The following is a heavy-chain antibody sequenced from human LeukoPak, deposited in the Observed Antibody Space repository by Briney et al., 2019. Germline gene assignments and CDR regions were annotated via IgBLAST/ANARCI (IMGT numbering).Heavy chain of an antibody. Sequence: SGPTLVNPTQTLTLTCTFSGFSLSTSGVGVGWIRQPPGKALEWLALIYWDDDKRYSPSLKSRLTITKDTSKNQVVLTMTNMDPVDTATYYCARTRTWIQLWSYYYYYYMDVWGKGTTVTVSS. D-gene: IGHD5-18*01. CDR1: GFSLSTSGVG. CDR3: ARTRTWIQLWSYYYYYYMDV. CDR2: IYWDDDK. V-gene: IGHV2-5*02. J-gene: IGHJ6*03.